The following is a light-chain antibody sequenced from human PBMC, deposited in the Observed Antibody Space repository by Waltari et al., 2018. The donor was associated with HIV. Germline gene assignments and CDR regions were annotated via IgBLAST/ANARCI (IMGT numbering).Light chain of an antibody. Sequence: QSALTQPASVSGSPGQSITISCTGTSSDVGSYNYVSWYQQHPDKAPKLMIYEVSNRPAGVSNRFSGSKSDNTASLTICGVQAEDEADYYCSSYRSSSTPLWVFGGGTKLTVL. CDR3: SSYRSSSTPLWV. V-gene: IGLV2-14*01. J-gene: IGLJ3*02. CDR1: SSDVGSYNY. CDR2: EVS.